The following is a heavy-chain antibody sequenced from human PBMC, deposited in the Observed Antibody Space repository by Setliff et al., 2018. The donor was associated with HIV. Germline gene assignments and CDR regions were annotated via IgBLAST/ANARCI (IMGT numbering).Heavy chain of an antibody. CDR2: ISSSGGRT. CDR1: GFTFSNYV. J-gene: IGHJ4*02. V-gene: IGHV3-23*01. D-gene: IGHD3-10*02. Sequence: SLKISCAASGFTFSNYVMSWVRQTPGKGLEWVSVISSSGGRTYHADSVKGRFTISRDNSKNTLYLQMSSLRVEDTAVYYCVKVSRGTVVRGVILVGYFDYWGQGTLVTVSS. CDR3: VKVSRGTVVRGVILVGYFDY.